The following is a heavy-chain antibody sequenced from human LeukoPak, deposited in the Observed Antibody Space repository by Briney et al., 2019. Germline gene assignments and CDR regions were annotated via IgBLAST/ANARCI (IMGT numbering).Heavy chain of an antibody. D-gene: IGHD6-13*01. Sequence: ASVKVSCKASGYTFTSYDINWVRQATGQGLEWMGWMNPNSGNTGYAQKFQGRVTMTRNTSISTAYMELSSLRSEDTAVYYCARVDSSSWPLGYYYYGMDVWGQGTTVTVSS. V-gene: IGHV1-8*01. CDR3: ARVDSSSWPLGYYYYGMDV. CDR1: GYTFTSYD. J-gene: IGHJ6*02. CDR2: MNPNSGNT.